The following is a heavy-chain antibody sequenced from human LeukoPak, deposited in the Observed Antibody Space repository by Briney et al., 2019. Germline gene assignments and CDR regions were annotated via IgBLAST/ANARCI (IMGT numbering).Heavy chain of an antibody. CDR2: ISAYNGNT. Sequence: GASVKVSCKASGYTFTSYGISWLRQAPGQGLEWMGWISAYNGNTNYAQKLQGRVTMTTDTSTSTAYMELRSLRSDDTAVYYCARDGGGFLEWLLSDQFDYWGQGTLVTVSS. D-gene: IGHD3-3*01. CDR1: GYTFTSYG. J-gene: IGHJ4*02. V-gene: IGHV1-18*01. CDR3: ARDGGGFLEWLLSDQFDY.